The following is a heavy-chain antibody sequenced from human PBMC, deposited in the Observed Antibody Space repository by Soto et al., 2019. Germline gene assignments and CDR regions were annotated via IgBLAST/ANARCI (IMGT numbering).Heavy chain of an antibody. J-gene: IGHJ4*02. V-gene: IGHV3-7*03. CDR1: GFTFTDFY. D-gene: IGHD4-4*01. CDR2: IRPDGSET. CDR3: AGWGGHDYNY. Sequence: EVQLVQSGGGLVQPGGSLRLSCVGSGFTFTDFYMNWVRQAPGKGREWVANIRPDGSETNYVESVKGRFTTSRDNAKNSLFLQMNSLRADDTAVYYCAGWGGHDYNYWGQGILVTVSS.